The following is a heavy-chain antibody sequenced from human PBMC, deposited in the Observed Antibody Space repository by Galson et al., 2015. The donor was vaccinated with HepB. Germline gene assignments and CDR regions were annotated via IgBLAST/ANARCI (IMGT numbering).Heavy chain of an antibody. CDR1: GFTFSSYS. J-gene: IGHJ3*02. CDR3: ARYMIRRPGGPLDAFDI. CDR2: ISSSSSCI. Sequence: SLRLSCAASGFTFSSYSMNWVRQAPGKGLEWVSSISSSSSCIYYADSVKGRFTISRDNAKNSLYLQMNSLRAEDTAVYYCARYMIRRPGGPLDAFDIWGQGTMVTVSS. D-gene: IGHD3-22*01. V-gene: IGHV3-21*01.